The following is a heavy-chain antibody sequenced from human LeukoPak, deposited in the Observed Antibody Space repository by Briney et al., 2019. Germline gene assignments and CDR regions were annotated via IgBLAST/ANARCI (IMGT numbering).Heavy chain of an antibody. V-gene: IGHV3-7*01. CDR1: GFTFSNYW. CDR3: ARDAYSSGWTPFDY. CDR2: IKQGGSEK. Sequence: GGSLRLPCAASGFTFSNYWMNWVRQAPGKGLEWVPNIKQGGSEKYYVDSVKGRFTISRDNAKNSLYLQMNSLRAEDTAVYYCARDAYSSGWTPFDYWGQGTLVTVSS. J-gene: IGHJ4*02. D-gene: IGHD6-19*01.